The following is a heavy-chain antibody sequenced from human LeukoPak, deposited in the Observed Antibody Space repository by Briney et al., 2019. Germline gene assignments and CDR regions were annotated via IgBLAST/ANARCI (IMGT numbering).Heavy chain of an antibody. J-gene: IGHJ6*03. CDR3: ARSGCSSTSCSTAHYYYYYMDV. V-gene: IGHV3-7*01. Sequence: GGSLRLSCAASGFTFSSYWMSWVRQAPGKGLEWVANIKQDGSEKYYVDSVKGRFTISRDNAKNSLYLRMNSLRAEDTAVYYCARSGCSSTSCSTAHYYYYYMDVWGKGTTVTVSS. CDR2: IKQDGSEK. D-gene: IGHD2-2*02. CDR1: GFTFSSYW.